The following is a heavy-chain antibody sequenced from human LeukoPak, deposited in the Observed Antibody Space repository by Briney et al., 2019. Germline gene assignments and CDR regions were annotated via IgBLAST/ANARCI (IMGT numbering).Heavy chain of an antibody. CDR3: ARFVGATGSFDY. CDR2: INPNSGGT. Sequence: ASVKVSCKASGYTFTGYYMHSVRQAPGQGLEWMGWINPNSGGTNYAQKFQGRVTVTRDTSISTAYMELSRLRSDDTAVYYCARFVGATGSFDYWGQGTLVTVSS. J-gene: IGHJ4*02. D-gene: IGHD1-26*01. CDR1: GYTFTGYY. V-gene: IGHV1-2*02.